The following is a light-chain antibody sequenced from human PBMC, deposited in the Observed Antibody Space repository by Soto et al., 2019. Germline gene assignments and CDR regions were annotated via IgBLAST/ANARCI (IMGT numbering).Light chain of an antibody. V-gene: IGKV3D-15*01. CDR3: QQYHDWPPLT. J-gene: IGKJ4*01. CDR2: DAT. Sequence: EIVMTQSPATLSESPGERVTLSCRASQSISSNLAGYQQKPGQPPRLLNYDATSMATGIPSRLSGSGSGTDFTLTITGLLSEDFAVYFCQQYHDWPPLTFGGRTNVEIK. CDR1: QSISSN.